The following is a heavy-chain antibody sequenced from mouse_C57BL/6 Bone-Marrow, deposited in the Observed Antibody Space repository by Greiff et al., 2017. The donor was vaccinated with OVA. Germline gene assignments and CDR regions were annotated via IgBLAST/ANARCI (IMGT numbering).Heavy chain of an antibody. CDR3: ARSAYYSNFDY. CDR1: GYTFTSYG. V-gene: IGHV1-81*01. Sequence: VKVVESGAELARPGASVKLSCKASGYTFTSYGISWVKQRTGQGLEWIGEIYPRSGNTYYNEKFKGKATLTADKSSSTAYMELRSLTSEDSAVYFCARSAYYSNFDYWGQGTTLTVSS. CDR2: IYPRSGNT. D-gene: IGHD2-5*01. J-gene: IGHJ2*01.